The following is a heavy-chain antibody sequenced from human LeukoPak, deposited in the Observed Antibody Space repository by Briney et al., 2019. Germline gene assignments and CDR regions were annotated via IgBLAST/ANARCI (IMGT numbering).Heavy chain of an antibody. CDR3: ARDWAPLTGYYSAEYFQH. CDR1: GYTFTSYG. Sequence: ASVKVSCKASGYTFTSYGISWVRQAPGQGLEWMGWISAYNGNTNYAQKLQGRVNMTTDTSTSTAYMELRSLRSDDTAVYYCARDWAPLTGYYSAEYFQHWGQGTLVTVSS. V-gene: IGHV1-18*01. CDR2: ISAYNGNT. J-gene: IGHJ1*01. D-gene: IGHD3-9*01.